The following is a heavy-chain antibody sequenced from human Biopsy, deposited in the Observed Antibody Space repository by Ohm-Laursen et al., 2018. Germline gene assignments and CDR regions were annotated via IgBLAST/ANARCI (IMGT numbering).Heavy chain of an antibody. CDR3: ARGSGYFKLDV. CDR2: INQSGST. V-gene: IGHV4-34*01. D-gene: IGHD5-12*01. CDR1: GESSSGYF. Sequence: TLSLTCAVNGESSSGYFWNWIRQPPGKGLEWIGEINQSGSTKSNPSLKRRATLSADSSNSQFSLRLTSVTAADTAIYYCARGSGYFKLDVWGQGTTVTVSS. J-gene: IGHJ6*02.